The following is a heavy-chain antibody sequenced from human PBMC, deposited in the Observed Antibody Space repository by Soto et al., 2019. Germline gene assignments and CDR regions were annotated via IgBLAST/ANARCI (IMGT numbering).Heavy chain of an antibody. J-gene: IGHJ4*02. CDR1: GYSFTSYW. CDR3: ARLRYDYIWGSYRPADY. D-gene: IGHD3-16*02. Sequence: GESLKISCKVSGYSFTSYWIGWVRQMPGKGLEWMGIIYPGDSDTRYRPSFQGQVTISADKSISTAYLQWSSLKAWDTAMYYCARLRYDYIWGSYRPADYWGQGTLVNVSS. CDR2: IYPGDSDT. V-gene: IGHV5-51*01.